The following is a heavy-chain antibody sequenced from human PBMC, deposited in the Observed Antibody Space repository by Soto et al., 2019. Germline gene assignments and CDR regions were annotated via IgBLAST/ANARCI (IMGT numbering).Heavy chain of an antibody. CDR3: ARPDSHCSGGSCYSLDYFDY. CDR1: GYSFTSYW. V-gene: IGHV5-51*01. J-gene: IGHJ4*02. CDR2: IYPGDSDT. D-gene: IGHD2-15*01. Sequence: GESLKISCKGSGYSFTSYWIGWVRQMPGKGLEWMGIIYPGDSDTRYSPSFQGQVTISADKSISTAYLQWSSLKASDTAMYYCARPDSHCSGGSCYSLDYFDYWGQGTLVTVSS.